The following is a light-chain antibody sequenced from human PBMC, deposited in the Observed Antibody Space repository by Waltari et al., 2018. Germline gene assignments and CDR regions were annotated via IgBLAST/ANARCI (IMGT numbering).Light chain of an antibody. CDR3: QSYDSSLSGVI. CDR1: SSNTGAAYD. Sequence: QSVLTQPPSVSGAPGQRLTISSTGTSSNTGAAYDVPWYLQLPGTAPKLLILGNNNRPSGVPDRFSASKSDTSASLAITGLQAEDEADYYCQSYDSSLSGVIFGGGTKLTVL. J-gene: IGLJ2*01. V-gene: IGLV1-40*01. CDR2: GNN.